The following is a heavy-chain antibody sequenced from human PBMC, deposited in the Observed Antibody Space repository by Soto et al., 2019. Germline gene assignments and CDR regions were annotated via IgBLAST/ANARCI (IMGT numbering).Heavy chain of an antibody. Sequence: QVQLVESGGGVVQPGRSLRLSCAASGFTFSSYGMHWVRQAPGKGLEWVAVISYDGSNKYYVDYVKGRFTISRDHSKNTLYLQMNSLRAEDTAVYYCANDLDPTSHYGMDVWGQGTTVTVSS. J-gene: IGHJ6*02. V-gene: IGHV3-30*18. CDR2: ISYDGSNK. CDR3: ANDLDPTSHYGMDV. CDR1: GFTFSSYG. D-gene: IGHD1-1*01.